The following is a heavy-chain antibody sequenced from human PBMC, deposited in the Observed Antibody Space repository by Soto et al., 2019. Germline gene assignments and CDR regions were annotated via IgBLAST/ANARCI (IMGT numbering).Heavy chain of an antibody. CDR1: GGSISSSNYY. CDR2: MYYSGST. D-gene: IGHD5-12*01. J-gene: IGHJ6*02. Sequence: QLQLQESGPGLVKPSETLSLTCTVSGGSISSSNYYWGWIRQPPGKGLEWIGNMYYSGSTYYNPSLKSRVTISVDTSKNQFSLKLSSVTAADTAVYYCARLNIVATGRRTYYYYGMDVWGQGTTVTVSS. CDR3: ARLNIVATGRRTYYYYGMDV. V-gene: IGHV4-39*01.